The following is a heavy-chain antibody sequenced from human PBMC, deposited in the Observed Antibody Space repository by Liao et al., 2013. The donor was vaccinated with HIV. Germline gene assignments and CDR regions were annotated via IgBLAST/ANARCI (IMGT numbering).Heavy chain of an antibody. V-gene: IGHV4-39*07. D-gene: IGHD3-10*01. CDR1: GGSISSNSYY. Sequence: QLQLQESGPGLVKPSETLSLTCTVSGGSISSNSYYWGWIRQPPGKGLEWIGSIYYSGSTYYNPSLKSRVTISVDTSKNQFSLKLSSVTAADTAVYYCARDIASGWFGELSPGYFDYWGQGTLVTVSS. CDR3: ARDIASGWFGELSPGYFDY. J-gene: IGHJ4*02. CDR2: IYYSGST.